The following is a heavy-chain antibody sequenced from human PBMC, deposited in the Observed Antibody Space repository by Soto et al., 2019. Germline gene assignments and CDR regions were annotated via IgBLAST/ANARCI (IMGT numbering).Heavy chain of an antibody. CDR2: IFYSGST. J-gene: IGHJ4*02. CDR1: GGSISSYY. CDR3: ARSDGRY. V-gene: IGHV4-31*11. Sequence: PSETLSLTCAVSGGSISSYYLSWIRQHPGKGLEWFGYIFYSGSTYYNPSLTSRVTISVDTSKNQFSLKLSSVTAADTAVYYCARSDGRYWGQGTLVTVSS.